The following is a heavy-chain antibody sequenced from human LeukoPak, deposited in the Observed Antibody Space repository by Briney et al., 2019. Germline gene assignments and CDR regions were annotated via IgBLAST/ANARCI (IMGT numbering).Heavy chain of an antibody. CDR3: AREVAASFDY. J-gene: IGHJ4*02. D-gene: IGHD2-15*01. CDR1: GGSINSGGYY. V-gene: IGHV4-31*03. Sequence: PSETLSLTCTVSGGSINSGGYYWSWIRQHPGKGLEWIGYIYYSGSTYYNPSLKSRVTISVDTSKNQFSLKLSSVTAADTAVYYCAREVAASFDYWGQGTLVTVSS. CDR2: IYYSGST.